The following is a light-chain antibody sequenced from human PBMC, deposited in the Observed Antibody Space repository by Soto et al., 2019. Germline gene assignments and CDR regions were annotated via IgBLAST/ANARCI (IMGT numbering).Light chain of an antibody. CDR1: QSVSSSY. CDR2: GAS. Sequence: VWTQSPGTLSLSPGKGATLSCMASQSVSSSYLAWYQQKPGQAPRLLIYGASSRATGTPDRFSGSGSGTDFTLTIRRLEPEDFAVYYCQQYGSSPPWTFGQGTKVDIK. V-gene: IGKV3-20*01. J-gene: IGKJ1*01. CDR3: QQYGSSPPWT.